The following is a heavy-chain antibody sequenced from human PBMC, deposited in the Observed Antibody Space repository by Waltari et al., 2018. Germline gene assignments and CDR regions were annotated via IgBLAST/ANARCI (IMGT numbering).Heavy chain of an antibody. J-gene: IGHJ5*02. CDR1: GGTFSSYA. CDR2: IIPIFGTA. Sequence: QVQLVQSGAEVKKPGSSVKVSCKASGGTFSSYAISWVRQAPGQGLEWMGGIIPIFGTANYAQKFQGRVTITTDESTSTAYMELSSLRSEDTAVYYCANSLGHDFWLEGWFDPWGQGTLVTVSS. CDR3: ANSLGHDFWLEGWFDP. V-gene: IGHV1-69*05. D-gene: IGHD3-3*01.